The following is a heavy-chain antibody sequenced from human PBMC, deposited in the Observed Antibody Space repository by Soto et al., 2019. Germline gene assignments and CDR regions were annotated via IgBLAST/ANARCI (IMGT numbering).Heavy chain of an antibody. CDR2: ISGSGGST. V-gene: IGHV3-23*01. CDR3: AKLILAAYYFDY. D-gene: IGHD2-21*01. J-gene: IGHJ4*02. CDR1: GLTFSSYA. Sequence: EVQLLESGGGLVQPGGSLRLSCAASGLTFSSYAMSWVRQAPGKGLEWVSAISGSGGSTYYADSVKGRFTISRDNSKNPLYQQMNSLRAEDTAVYYCAKLILAAYYFDYWGQGTLVTVSS.